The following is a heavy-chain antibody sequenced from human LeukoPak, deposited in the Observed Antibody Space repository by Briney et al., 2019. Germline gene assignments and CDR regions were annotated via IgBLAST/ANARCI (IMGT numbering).Heavy chain of an antibody. J-gene: IGHJ5*02. CDR1: GFTFSSYA. D-gene: IGHD2-15*01. Sequence: PGGSRRLSCAASGFTFSSYAMHWVRQAPGKGLEWVAVISYDGSNKYYADSAKGRFTISRDDSKNTLYLQMNSLRAEDTAVCYCARDRHIVVVVAAISNNWFDPWGQGTLVTVSS. CDR2: ISYDGSNK. V-gene: IGHV3-30-3*01. CDR3: ARDRHIVVVVAAISNNWFDP.